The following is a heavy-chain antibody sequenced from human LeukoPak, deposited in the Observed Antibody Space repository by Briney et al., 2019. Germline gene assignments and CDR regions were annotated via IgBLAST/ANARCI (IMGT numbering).Heavy chain of an antibody. CDR2: YSGGTT. J-gene: IGHJ6*04. CDR3: AELGITMIGGV. CDR1: GFAVSSNY. Sequence: GGSLRLSCAASGFAVSSNYMSWVRQAPGKGLEWVSIYSGGTTCYADSVKGRFTISRDNAKNSLYLQMNSLRAEDTAVYYCAELGITMIGGVWGKGTTVTISS. V-gene: IGHV3-53*01. D-gene: IGHD3-10*02.